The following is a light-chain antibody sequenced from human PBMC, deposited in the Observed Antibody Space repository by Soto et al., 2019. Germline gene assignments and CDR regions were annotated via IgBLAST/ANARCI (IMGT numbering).Light chain of an antibody. Sequence: IVLTQSPGTLSLTTGERATLSCRASQSVSNNYLAWYQQKPGQAPRVLIYGASSRATGIPDRFSGSGSGTDFTLTISRLEPEDFAMYYCQQYGSSPRTFGQGTKVDIK. V-gene: IGKV3-20*01. CDR3: QQYGSSPRT. CDR1: QSVSNNY. CDR2: GAS. J-gene: IGKJ1*01.